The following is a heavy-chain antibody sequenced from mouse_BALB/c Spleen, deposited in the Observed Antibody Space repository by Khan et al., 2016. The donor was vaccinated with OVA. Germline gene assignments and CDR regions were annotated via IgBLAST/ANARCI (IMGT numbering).Heavy chain of an antibody. CDR3: ARQPYYHYNIMDY. D-gene: IGHD2-10*01. CDR2: IWSDGTT. CDR1: GFSLTTYG. J-gene: IGHJ4*01. Sequence: QVQLQQSGPGLAAPSQSLSLTCTISGFSLTTYGVHWVRQPPGKGLEWLVVIWSDGTTNYNSALKSRLTITKDNSQRQVFLKMNSLQTDDTAIYFCARQPYYHYNIMDYWGQGTSVTVSS. V-gene: IGHV2-6-1*01.